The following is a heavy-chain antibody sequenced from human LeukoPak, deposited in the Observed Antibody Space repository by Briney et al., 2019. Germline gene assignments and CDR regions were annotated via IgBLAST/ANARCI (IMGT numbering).Heavy chain of an antibody. CDR2: IDHSGST. Sequence: SETLSLTCAVYGGSFSGYYWSWIRQPPGKGLQWIGEIDHSGSTKYNPSLKSRVTTSVDMSKNQFSLRLRPVTAADTAVYYCARIFIRNGYSSYFDCWGQGTLVTVSS. J-gene: IGHJ4*02. CDR1: GGSFSGYY. V-gene: IGHV4-34*01. CDR3: ARIFIRNGYSSYFDC. D-gene: IGHD5-18*01.